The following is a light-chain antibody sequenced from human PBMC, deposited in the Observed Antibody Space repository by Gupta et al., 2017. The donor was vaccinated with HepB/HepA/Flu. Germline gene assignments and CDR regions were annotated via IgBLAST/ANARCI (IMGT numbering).Light chain of an antibody. CDR2: KDS. CDR1: ALPKQY. V-gene: IGLV3-25*03. Sequence: SYELTQPPSVSVSPGQTARINCSGDALPKQYAYWYQQKPGQAPVLVICKDSERPSGIPERFSGSSSGTTVTLTISGVQAEDEADYYCQSADSSGTYGVFGGGTKLTVL. J-gene: IGLJ3*02. CDR3: QSADSSGTYGV.